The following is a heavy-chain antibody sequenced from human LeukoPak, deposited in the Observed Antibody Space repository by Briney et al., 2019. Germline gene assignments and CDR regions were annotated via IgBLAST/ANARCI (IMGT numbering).Heavy chain of an antibody. Sequence: SETLSLTCTVSGGSISSYYWSWIRQPPGKGLEWIGYIYYSGSTNYNPSLKSRVTISVDTSKNQFSLKLSSVTAADTAVYYCARQSNLGMDVWGQGTTVTVSS. CDR2: IYYSGST. D-gene: IGHD2/OR15-2a*01. CDR3: ARQSNLGMDV. CDR1: GGSISSYY. V-gene: IGHV4-59*01. J-gene: IGHJ6*02.